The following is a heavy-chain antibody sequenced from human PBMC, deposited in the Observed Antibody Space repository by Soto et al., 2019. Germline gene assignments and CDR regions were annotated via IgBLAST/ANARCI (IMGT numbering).Heavy chain of an antibody. CDR1: GFTFGNYA. D-gene: IGHD6-13*01. V-gene: IGHV3-64*07. CDR2: ISSNGNST. Sequence: VQVLESGGGLVQPGGSLRLSCAASGFTFGNYAMHWVRQAPGKGLEYVSAISSNGNSTYYADSVKGRFTISRVNSMNTLYLQMGSLRAEDMAVYYCARDRTAASPSYYMDVWGKGTTVTVSS. CDR3: ARDRTAASPSYYMDV. J-gene: IGHJ6*03.